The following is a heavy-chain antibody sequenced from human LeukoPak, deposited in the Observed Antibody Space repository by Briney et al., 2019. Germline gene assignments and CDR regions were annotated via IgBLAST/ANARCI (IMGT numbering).Heavy chain of an antibody. J-gene: IGHJ3*02. Sequence: GASVKVSCKASGGTFSSYAISWVRQAPGQGLEWMGGIVPIFGTANYAQKFQGRVTITADKSTSTAYMELSSLRSEDTAVYYCARGLELFAPLIWGQGTMVTVSS. V-gene: IGHV1-69*06. CDR1: GGTFSSYA. CDR3: ARGLELFAPLI. CDR2: IVPIFGTA. D-gene: IGHD3-10*01.